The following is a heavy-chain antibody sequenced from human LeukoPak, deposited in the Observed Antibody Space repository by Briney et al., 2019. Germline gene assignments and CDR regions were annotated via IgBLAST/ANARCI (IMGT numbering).Heavy chain of an antibody. J-gene: IGHJ5*02. D-gene: IGHD1-1*01. CDR1: GGSISSDN. V-gene: IGHV3-23*01. Sequence: ETLSLTCAVSGGSISSDNWWSWVRQSPGKGLEWVSAISGSGGSTYYADSVKGRFTISRDNSKNTLYLQMNSLRAEDTAVYYCAKDTTTVYHGPFDPWGQGTLVTVSS. CDR3: AKDTTTVYHGPFDP. CDR2: ISGSGGST.